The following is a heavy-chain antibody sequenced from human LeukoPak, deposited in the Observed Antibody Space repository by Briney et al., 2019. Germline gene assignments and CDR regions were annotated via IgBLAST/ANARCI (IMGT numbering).Heavy chain of an antibody. D-gene: IGHD2-21*02. J-gene: IGHJ4*02. V-gene: IGHV3-11*01. CDR2: ISNVGLTT. Sequence: GGSLRLSCTASAFTLGDFYMSWIRQAPGKGLEWIAYISNVGLTTYYAESVKGRFTISRDNAKNSLYLQMDSLRAEDTAVYYCACDFRYLGHDFWGQGTLVTVSS. CDR1: AFTLGDFY. CDR3: ACDFRYLGHDF.